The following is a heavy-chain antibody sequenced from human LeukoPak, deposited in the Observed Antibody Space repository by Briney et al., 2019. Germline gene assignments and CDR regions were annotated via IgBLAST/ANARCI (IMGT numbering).Heavy chain of an antibody. J-gene: IGHJ4*02. CDR3: ARDEKSGYFVY. CDR1: GFTFSRYW. V-gene: IGHV3-7*01. CDR2: LAEDGSMT. Sequence: GGSLRLSCEASGFTFSRYWMSWVRQAPGRGLEWVANLAEDGSMTQYADSVKGRFTISRDNAKSSVYLQMSSLKAEDSAVYYCARDEKSGYFVYWGRGSLVSVSS. D-gene: IGHD1-26*01.